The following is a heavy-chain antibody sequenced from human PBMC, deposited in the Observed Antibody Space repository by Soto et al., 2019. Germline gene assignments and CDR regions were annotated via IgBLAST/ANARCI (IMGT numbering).Heavy chain of an antibody. V-gene: IGHV3-23*01. J-gene: IGHJ4*02. D-gene: IGHD1-1*01. CDR3: ARGWTFDL. CDR2: INGGGDST. Sequence: PGRSLRLSCAASGFTFSSYAMSWVRQAPGKGLEWVSGINGGGDSTYFADSVRGRFTISRDNSKNTLFLQMTSLRAEDTAVYYCARGWTFDLWGQGTLVTVSS. CDR1: GFTFSSYA.